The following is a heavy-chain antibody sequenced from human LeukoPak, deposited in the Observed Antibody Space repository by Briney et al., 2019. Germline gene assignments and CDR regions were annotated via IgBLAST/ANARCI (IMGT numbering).Heavy chain of an antibody. CDR3: ARSGVTVAGTSSLIDY. CDR1: GGSISSGGYY. D-gene: IGHD6-19*01. V-gene: IGHV4-30-2*02. Sequence: SETLSLTCTVSGGSISSGGYYWSWIRQPPGKGLEWIGYIYHSGSTYYNPSLKSRVTISVDRSKNQFSLKLSSVTAADTAVYYCARSGVTVAGTSSLIDYWGQGTLVTVSS. J-gene: IGHJ4*02. CDR2: IYHSGST.